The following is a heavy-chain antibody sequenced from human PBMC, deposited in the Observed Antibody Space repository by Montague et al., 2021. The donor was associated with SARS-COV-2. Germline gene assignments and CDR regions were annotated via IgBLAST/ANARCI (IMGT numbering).Heavy chain of an antibody. CDR2: IYYDGST. V-gene: IGHV4-39*01. Sequence: SETLSLTCSVSGGSISSTTYYRGWIRQTPGRGLEWIGNIYYDGSTYYNPSLQSRVTISVDTSKKQFSLKLTSVAAADTAVYYCESDPSSGTYYPFFHYWGHGTLVTVSS. D-gene: IGHD3-10*01. CDR1: GGSISSTTYY. J-gene: IGHJ4*01. CDR3: ESDPSSGTYYPFFHY.